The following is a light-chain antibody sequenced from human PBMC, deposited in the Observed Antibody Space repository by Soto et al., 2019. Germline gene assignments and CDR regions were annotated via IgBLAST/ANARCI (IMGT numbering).Light chain of an antibody. Sequence: EIVMTPSPVTLSVSPVERATLSCRASQSVSSNLAWYKQKPGQAPRLLIYGASTRATGIPARFSGSGSGTEFTLTISSLQSEEWAVDYCQQYNNWPLTFGGGTKVDIK. CDR2: GAS. CDR1: QSVSSN. J-gene: IGKJ4*01. V-gene: IGKV3-15*01. CDR3: QQYNNWPLT.